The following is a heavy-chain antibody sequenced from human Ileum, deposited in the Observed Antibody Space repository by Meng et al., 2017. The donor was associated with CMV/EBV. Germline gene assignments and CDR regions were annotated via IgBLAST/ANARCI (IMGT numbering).Heavy chain of an antibody. J-gene: IGHJ4*02. CDR3: ASGKSNLEY. Sequence: VQLQEWGAGLLKPSETLSLTCAVYGGSFSGYYWSWIRQVPGKGLEWIGEFNHYGSTNYNPSLKSRVTISVDTSKNQFSLNLSSVTAADTAVYYCASGKSNLEYWGQGTLVTVSS. D-gene: IGHD4-11*01. V-gene: IGHV4-34*01. CDR1: GGSFSGYY. CDR2: FNHYGST.